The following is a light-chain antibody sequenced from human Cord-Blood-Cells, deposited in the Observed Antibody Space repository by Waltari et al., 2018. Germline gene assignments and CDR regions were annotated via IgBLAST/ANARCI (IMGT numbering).Light chain of an antibody. J-gene: IGLJ2*01. CDR2: GKN. CDR1: SLRSYY. V-gene: IGLV3-19*01. CDR3: NSRDSSGNHLVV. Sequence: SSELTQDPAVSVALGQTVRITCQGDSLRSYYASWYQQKPGQAPVLVIYGKNNRPSGIPDPFAGSSSGNTASLTITGAQAEEEADYYCNSRDSSGNHLVVFGGGTKLTVL.